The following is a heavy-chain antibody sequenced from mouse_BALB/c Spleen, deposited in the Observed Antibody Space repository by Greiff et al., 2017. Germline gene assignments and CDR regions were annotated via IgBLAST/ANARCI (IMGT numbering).Heavy chain of an antibody. CDR3: ARGGDY. CDR1: GFAFSSYD. V-gene: IGHV5-12-1*01. CDR2: ISSGGGST. Sequence: EVMLVESGGGLVKPGGSLKLSCAASGFAFSSYDMSWVRQTPEKRLEWVAYISSGGGSTYYPDTVKGRFTISRDNAKNTLYLQMSSLKSEDTAMYYCARGGDYWGQGTSVTVSS. J-gene: IGHJ4*01.